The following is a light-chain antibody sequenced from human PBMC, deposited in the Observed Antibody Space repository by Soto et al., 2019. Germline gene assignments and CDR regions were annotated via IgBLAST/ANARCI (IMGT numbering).Light chain of an antibody. J-gene: IGLJ1*01. CDR3: AAWDDSLNGYV. Sequence: QSVLTQPPSASGTPGQRVTISCPGSSSNIGSNTVNWYQQLPGTAPKLLIYSNNQRPSGVPDRFSGSKSGTSASLAICGLQSEDEADYYCAAWDDSLNGYVFGTGTKAPS. CDR2: SNN. CDR1: SSNIGSNT. V-gene: IGLV1-44*01.